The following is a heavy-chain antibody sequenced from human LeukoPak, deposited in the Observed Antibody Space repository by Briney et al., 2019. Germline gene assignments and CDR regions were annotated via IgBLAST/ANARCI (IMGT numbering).Heavy chain of an antibody. CDR1: GGSFSGYY. V-gene: IGHV4-34*01. Sequence: SSETLSLTCAVYGGSFSGYYWSWIRQPPGKGLEWIGEINHSGSTNYNPSLKSRVTISVDTPKNQFSLKLSSVTAADTAVYYCARTLRGYSYGPFDYWGQGTLVTVSS. D-gene: IGHD5-18*01. CDR3: ARTLRGYSYGPFDY. CDR2: INHSGST. J-gene: IGHJ4*02.